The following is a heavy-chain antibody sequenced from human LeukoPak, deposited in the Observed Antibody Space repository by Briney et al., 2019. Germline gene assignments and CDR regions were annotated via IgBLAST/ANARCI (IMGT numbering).Heavy chain of an antibody. CDR3: AKGPTTLTTGTWVDP. Sequence: SETLSLTCTVSGGSISSSSYYWGWIRQPPGKGLEWIGSIYYSGSTYYNPSLKSRVTISVDTSKNQFSLKLSSVTAVDTAVYYCAKGPTTLTTGTWVDPWGQGTLVTVSS. CDR2: IYYSGST. D-gene: IGHD4-11*01. J-gene: IGHJ5*02. V-gene: IGHV4-39*07. CDR1: GGSISSSSYY.